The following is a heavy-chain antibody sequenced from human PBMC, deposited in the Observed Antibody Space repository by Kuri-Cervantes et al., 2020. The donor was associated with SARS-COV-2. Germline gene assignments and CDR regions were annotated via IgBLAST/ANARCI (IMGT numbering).Heavy chain of an antibody. CDR1: GGSISSSNW. V-gene: IGHV4-4*02. J-gene: IGHJ4*02. CDR3: ARSMEYSSSSAHFDY. D-gene: IGHD6-6*01. Sequence: SCAVSGGSISSSNWWSWVRQPPGKGLEWIGEIYHSGSTNYNPSLKSRVTISVDKSKNQFSLKLSSVTAADTAVYYCARSMEYSSSSAHFDYWGQGTQVTVSS. CDR2: IYHSGST.